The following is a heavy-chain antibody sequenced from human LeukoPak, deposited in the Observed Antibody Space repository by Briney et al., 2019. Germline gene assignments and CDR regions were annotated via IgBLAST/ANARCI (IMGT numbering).Heavy chain of an antibody. CDR2: IYHSGST. J-gene: IGHJ2*01. Sequence: SETLSLTCAVSGGSISSSKWWSWVRQPPGKGLEWIGEIYHSGSTNYNPSLKSRVTISVDKSKNQFSLKLSSVTAADTAVYYCARDWDGYSNYWYFDLWGRGTLATVSS. CDR3: ARDWDGYSNYWYFDL. V-gene: IGHV4-4*02. D-gene: IGHD5-24*01. CDR1: GGSISSSKW.